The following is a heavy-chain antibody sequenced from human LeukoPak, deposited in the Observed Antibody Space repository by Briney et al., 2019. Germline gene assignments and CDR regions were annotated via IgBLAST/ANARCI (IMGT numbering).Heavy chain of an antibody. CDR2: INSDGTST. D-gene: IGHD2-15*01. V-gene: IGHV3-74*03. CDR1: GITLSDYW. Sequence: GGSLRLSCAVSGITLSDYWMHWVRQTPDKRLVWVSLINSDGTSTTYADSVKGRFTISRDITKNTLYLQMNTLRVEDTAVYHCVAANPTSDYWGQGTLVTVSS. J-gene: IGHJ4*02. CDR3: VAANPTSDY.